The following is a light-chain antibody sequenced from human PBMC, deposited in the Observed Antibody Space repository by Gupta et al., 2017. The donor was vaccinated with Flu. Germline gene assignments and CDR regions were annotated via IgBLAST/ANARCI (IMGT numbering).Light chain of an antibody. J-gene: IGKJ5*01. CDR2: AVS. V-gene: IGKV1-39*01. CDR3: QQGYTAFT. CDR1: RPIGTF. Sequence: DIQMTQSPSSLSASVGDRVTITCRASRPIGTFLNWYQHKPGKAPKLLIYAVSKLQGGVPLRFNGSGSGTDFTLTISSLQPEDFATYYGQQGYTAFTFGQGTRLEIK.